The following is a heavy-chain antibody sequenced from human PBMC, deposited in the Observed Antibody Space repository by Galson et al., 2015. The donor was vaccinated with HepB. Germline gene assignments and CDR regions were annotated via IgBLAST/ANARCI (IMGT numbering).Heavy chain of an antibody. CDR1: GFNFKNYA. CDR3: AREGVNYSGLDY. CDR2: ISFDGNIR. J-gene: IGHJ4*02. D-gene: IGHD4-23*01. V-gene: IGHV3-30-3*01. Sequence: SLRLSCAASGFNFKNYAMYWVRQAPGKGLEWVAVISFDGNIRYHADSVKGRFTITRDNSRDTLYLQMDSLRSDDTAIYYCAREGVNYSGLDYWGQGTLAAVS.